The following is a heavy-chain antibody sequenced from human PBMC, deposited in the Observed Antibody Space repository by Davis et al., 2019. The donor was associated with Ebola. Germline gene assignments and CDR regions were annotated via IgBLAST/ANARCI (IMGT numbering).Heavy chain of an antibody. J-gene: IGHJ4*02. CDR1: GFTFSSYW. D-gene: IGHD5-24*01. CDR3: ARGRWLQFYYFDY. V-gene: IGHV3-7*03. Sequence: PGGSLRLSCAASGFTFSSYWMSWVRQAPGKGLEWVANIKQDGSEKYYVDSVKGRFTISRDNAKNSLYLQMNSLRAEDTAVYYCARGRWLQFYYFDYWGQGTLVTVSS. CDR2: IKQDGSEK.